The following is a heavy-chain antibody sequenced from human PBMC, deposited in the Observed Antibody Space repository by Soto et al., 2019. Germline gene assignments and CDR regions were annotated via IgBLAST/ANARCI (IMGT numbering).Heavy chain of an antibody. Sequence: QVQLQQWGAGLLKPSETLSLTCAVSGGSFSGYFWTWIRQAPGKGLEWIGEITHSGGTIYNSSLKSRVMISVDTSKKQFSLILSSVTAADTAVYYCARDRQFYHFWSGYENEGPDGLDVWGQGTTVTVSS. D-gene: IGHD3-3*02. CDR1: GGSFSGYF. V-gene: IGHV4-34*02. J-gene: IGHJ6*02. CDR3: ARDRQFYHFWSGYENEGPDGLDV. CDR2: ITHSGGT.